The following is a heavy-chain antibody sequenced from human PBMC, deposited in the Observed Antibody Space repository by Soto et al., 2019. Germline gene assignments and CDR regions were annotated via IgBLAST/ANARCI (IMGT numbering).Heavy chain of an antibody. CDR1: GYSFTSYW. Sequence: PGESLKISCKGSGYSFTSYWIGWVRQMPGKGLEWMGIIYPGDSDTRYSPSFQGQVTISADKSISTAYLQWSSLKASDTAMYYCARSGPYDSSGYYVFDYWGQGTLVTVSS. CDR2: IYPGDSDT. V-gene: IGHV5-51*01. J-gene: IGHJ4*02. CDR3: ARSGPYDSSGYYVFDY. D-gene: IGHD3-22*01.